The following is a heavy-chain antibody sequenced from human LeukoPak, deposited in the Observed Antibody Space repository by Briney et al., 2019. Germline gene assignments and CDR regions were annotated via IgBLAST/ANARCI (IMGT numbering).Heavy chain of an antibody. D-gene: IGHD1-26*01. CDR2: ISYSGST. J-gene: IGHJ5*02. Sequence: SQTLSLTCTVSGRPINTGGYYWSWIRQDPEEGLEWIGYISYSGSTYYNPSLKSRVTISVDTSKNQYSLKLSSVTAADTAVYYCATYSGNLVGNRFDPWGQGALVTVSS. V-gene: IGHV4-31*03. CDR3: ATYSGNLVGNRFDP. CDR1: GRPINTGGYY.